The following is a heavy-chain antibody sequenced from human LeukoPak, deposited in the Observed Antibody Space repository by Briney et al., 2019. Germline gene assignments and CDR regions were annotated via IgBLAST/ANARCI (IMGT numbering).Heavy chain of an antibody. CDR1: GFTFNSYA. CDR3: AKDPLAYCGGDCFNFDY. CDR2: ISGSGGST. J-gene: IGHJ4*02. D-gene: IGHD2-21*02. V-gene: IGHV3-23*01. Sequence: GGSLRLSCAASGFTFNSYAMSWVRQAPGKGLQWVSAISGSGGSTYYADSVKGRFTISRDNSQNTLYLRMNSLRADDTAVYYCAKDPLAYCGGDCFNFDYWGQGTLVIVSS.